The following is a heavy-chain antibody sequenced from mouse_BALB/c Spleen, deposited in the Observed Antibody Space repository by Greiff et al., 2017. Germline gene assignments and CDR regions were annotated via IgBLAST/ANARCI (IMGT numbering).Heavy chain of an antibody. V-gene: IGHV1-7*01. CDR2: INPSTGYT. D-gene: IGHD4-1*01. J-gene: IGHJ3*01. Sequence: VKLQESGAELAKPGASVKMSCKASGYTFTSYWMHWVKQRPGQGLEWIGYINPSTGYTEYNQKFKDKATLTADKSSSTAYMQLSSLTSEDSAVYYCARSELQFAYWGQGTLVTVSA. CDR1: GYTFTSYW. CDR3: ARSELQFAY.